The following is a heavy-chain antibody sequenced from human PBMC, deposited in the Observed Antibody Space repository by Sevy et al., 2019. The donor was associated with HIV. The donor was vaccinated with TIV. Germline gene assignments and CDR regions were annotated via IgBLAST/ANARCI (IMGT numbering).Heavy chain of an antibody. CDR2: ISSSGSSI. CDR3: TRSGGAFGKRFDS. J-gene: IGHJ5*01. CDR1: GFTLSSYD. D-gene: IGHD2-15*01. Sequence: GGSLRLSCTASGFTLSSYDMNWVRQAPGKGLEWVSKISSSGSSIYYAASVKGRLTLSRDNAKNSLKLQMHNLRAEDTADYYCTRSGGAFGKRFDSWGQGALVTVSS. V-gene: IGHV3-48*03.